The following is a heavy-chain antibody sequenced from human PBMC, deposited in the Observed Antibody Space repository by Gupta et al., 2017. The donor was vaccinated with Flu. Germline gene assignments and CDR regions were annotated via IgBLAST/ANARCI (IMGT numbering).Heavy chain of an antibody. CDR2: IYYSGST. V-gene: IGHV4-30-4*01. CDR3: VRGGPTVLTLFDL. J-gene: IGHJ4*02. Sequence: QVQLQESGPGLMKPSQTLSLTCTVPGGSLSSGAYYWNWIRQSPGKGLEWIGYIYYSGSTHYNWSLRSRLTISIDTSKTLFSLKLSSVTAADTAVYYCVRGGPTVLTLFDLWGQGTLVTVSS. CDR1: GGSLSSGAYY. D-gene: IGHD4-17*01.